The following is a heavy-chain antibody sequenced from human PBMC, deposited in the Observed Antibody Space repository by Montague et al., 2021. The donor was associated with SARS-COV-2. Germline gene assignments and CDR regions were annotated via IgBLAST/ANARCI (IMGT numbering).Heavy chain of an antibody. CDR1: SGSFRGYY. CDR3: ARVARYCTNGVCQTYYYYGLDV. V-gene: IGHV4-34*01. D-gene: IGHD2-8*01. Sequence: SETLSLTCAVSSGSFRGYYWSWIRQPPGKGLEWIGEINHGGSTTYNPSXXSRVSISVDTSNKQFSLKVTSVTAADTAVYYCARVARYCTNGVCQTYYYYGLDVWDQGTTVTVSS. CDR2: INHGGST. J-gene: IGHJ6*02.